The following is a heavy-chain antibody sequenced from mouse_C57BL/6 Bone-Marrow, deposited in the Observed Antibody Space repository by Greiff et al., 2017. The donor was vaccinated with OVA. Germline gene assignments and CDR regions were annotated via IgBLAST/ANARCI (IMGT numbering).Heavy chain of an antibody. J-gene: IGHJ4*01. CDR3: ARDDYAYYAMDY. Sequence: QVQLKQPGAELVKPGASVKLSCKASGYTFTSYWMQWVKQRPGQGLEWIGEIDPSDSYTNYNQKFKGKATLTVDTSSSTAYMQLSSLTSEDSAVYYCARDDYAYYAMDYWGQGTSVTVSS. CDR1: GYTFTSYW. V-gene: IGHV1-50*01. CDR2: IDPSDSYT. D-gene: IGHD1-1*02.